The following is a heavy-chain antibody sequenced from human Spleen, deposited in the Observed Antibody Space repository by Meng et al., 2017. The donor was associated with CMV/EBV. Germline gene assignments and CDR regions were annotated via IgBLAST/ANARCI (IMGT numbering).Heavy chain of an antibody. CDR2: INPKSGGT. Sequence: GESLKISCKASGYIFTGYYMHWVRQAPGQGLEWMGWINPKSGGTNYAQKFQGRVTMTRDTSISTAYMELSSLRYDDTAVYYCARYAIHYYGMDVWGQGTTVTVSS. CDR1: GYIFTGYY. V-gene: IGHV1-2*02. D-gene: IGHD5-24*01. CDR3: ARYAIHYYGMDV. J-gene: IGHJ6*02.